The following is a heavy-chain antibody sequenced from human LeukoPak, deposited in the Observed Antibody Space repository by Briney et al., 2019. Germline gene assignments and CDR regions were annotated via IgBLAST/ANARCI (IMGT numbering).Heavy chain of an antibody. CDR3: AKHVRTSVWFFDY. J-gene: IGHJ4*02. V-gene: IGHV3-23*01. CDR1: GFIFSSDA. Sequence: GGSLRLSCAASGFIFSSDALSWVRQAPGKGLEWVSLISGRGGRTDYADSVKGRFTISRDNSKNTLYLQMNSLKAEDTAVYYCAKHVRTSVWFFDYWGQGTLVTVSS. CDR2: ISGRGGRT. D-gene: IGHD6-19*01.